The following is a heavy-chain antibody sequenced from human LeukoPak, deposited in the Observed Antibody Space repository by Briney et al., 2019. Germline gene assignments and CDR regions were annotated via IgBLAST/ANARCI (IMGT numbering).Heavy chain of an antibody. Sequence: TGGSLRLSCVASGFTFSNYGMSWVRQAPGKGLEWVSGITGSGGSTYYADSVRVRFTISGDNSKNTLNLQMNRLRVEDSAVYYCAKSRSLEYSSSSDFWGQGTLVTVSS. V-gene: IGHV3-23*01. D-gene: IGHD6-6*01. CDR3: AKSRSLEYSSSSDF. CDR2: ITGSGGST. CDR1: GFTFSNYG. J-gene: IGHJ4*02.